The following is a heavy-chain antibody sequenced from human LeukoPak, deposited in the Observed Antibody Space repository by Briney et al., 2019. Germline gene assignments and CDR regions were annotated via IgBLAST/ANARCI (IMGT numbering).Heavy chain of an antibody. CDR3: ARHGQGLRYFDWLSFDS. D-gene: IGHD3-9*01. CDR2: INHSGST. Sequence: SETLSLTCAVYGGSFSGYYWSWIRQPPGKGLERIGEINHSGSTNYSPSLKSRVTISVDTSKNQFSLRLSSVTAADTAVYFCARHGQGLRYFDWLSFDSWGQGTLVTVSS. J-gene: IGHJ4*02. CDR1: GGSFSGYY. V-gene: IGHV4-34*01.